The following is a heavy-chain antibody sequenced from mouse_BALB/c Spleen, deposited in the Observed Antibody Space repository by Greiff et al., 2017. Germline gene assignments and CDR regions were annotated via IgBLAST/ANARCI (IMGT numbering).Heavy chain of an antibody. CDR2: IWSGGST. D-gene: IGHD2-1*01. CDR1: GFSLTSYG. Sequence: QVQLQQSGPGLVQPSQSLSITCTVSGFSLTSYGVHWVRQSPGKGLEWLGVIWSGGSTDYNAAFISRLSISKDNSKSQVFFKMNSLQADDTAIYYCARNEDGNYPYYFDYWGQGTTLTGSS. V-gene: IGHV2-4-1*01. J-gene: IGHJ2*01. CDR3: ARNEDGNYPYYFDY.